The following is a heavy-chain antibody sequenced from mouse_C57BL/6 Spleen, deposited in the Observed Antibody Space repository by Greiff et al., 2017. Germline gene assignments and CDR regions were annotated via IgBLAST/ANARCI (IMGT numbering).Heavy chain of an antibody. Sequence: VQLKESGPVLVKPGASVKMSCKASGYTFTDYYMNWVKQSHGQSLEWIGVLNPYNGGTSYNQKFKGKATLTVDKSSSTAYMELNSLTSEDSAVYYCARSGVGNYFDYWGQGTTLTGSS. CDR2: LNPYNGGT. V-gene: IGHV1-19*01. CDR3: ARSGVGNYFDY. J-gene: IGHJ2*01. CDR1: GYTFTDYY. D-gene: IGHD1-1*02.